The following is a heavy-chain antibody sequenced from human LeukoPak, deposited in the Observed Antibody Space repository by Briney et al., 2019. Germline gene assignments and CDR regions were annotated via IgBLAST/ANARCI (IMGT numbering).Heavy chain of an antibody. CDR2: IYTSGYP. J-gene: IGHJ5*02. D-gene: IGHD3-10*01. CDR1: GGSISSGSYY. Sequence: PSETLSLTCTVSGGSISSGSYYWTWIRQPAGKGLDWIGRIYTSGYPNYNPSLKSRVTITVDTSKNHFSLILTSVTAADTAVYYCARDSGTTGEVKFDPGGRGMLVTASS. V-gene: IGHV4-61*02. CDR3: ARDSGTTGEVKFDP.